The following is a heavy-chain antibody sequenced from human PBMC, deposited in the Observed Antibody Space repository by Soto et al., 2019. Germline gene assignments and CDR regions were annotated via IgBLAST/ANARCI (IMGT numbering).Heavy chain of an antibody. J-gene: IGHJ3*01. D-gene: IGHD4-4*01. Sequence: LALTCTVSGASIDDDCWTWIRQSPGKGLEWIGNTCYNDITKSSPSLHSPVTITRDVSKNQFSLSLTSVTASDTAVYYCARAPSSNLVCDKWGQGTRVPASS. V-gene: IGHV4-59*01. CDR1: GASIDDDC. CDR3: ARAPSSNLVCDK. CDR2: TCYNDIT.